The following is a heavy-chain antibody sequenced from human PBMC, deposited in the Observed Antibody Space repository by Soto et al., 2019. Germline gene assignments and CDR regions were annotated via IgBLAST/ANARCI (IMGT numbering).Heavy chain of an antibody. CDR1: GFTLNNYG. V-gene: IGHV3-23*01. D-gene: IGHD6-13*01. CDR3: AKDRGYPRDYFHY. J-gene: IGHJ4*02. CDR2: ISPNGQGI. Sequence: EVQLLESGGGLVQPGGSLRLSCAASGFTLNNYGMSWVRQAPGKGLEWVSAISPNGQGIYYADSVKGRFIISEDNSKNTVFLHMDSLTADDTAVYYCAKDRGYPRDYFHYWGQGTLVTVSS.